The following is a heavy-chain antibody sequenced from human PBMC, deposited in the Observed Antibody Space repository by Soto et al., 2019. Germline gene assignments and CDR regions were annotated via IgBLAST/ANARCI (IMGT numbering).Heavy chain of an antibody. J-gene: IGHJ4*02. CDR1: GFTFSSYG. V-gene: IGHV3-33*01. Sequence: VQLVESGGGVVQPGRSLRLSCAASGFTFSSYGMHWVRQAPGKGLEWVAVIWYDGSNKYYADSVKGRFTISRDNSKNTLYLQMNSLRAEDTAVYYCARDRAPTVTTYYFDYWGQGTLVTVSS. CDR2: IWYDGSNK. D-gene: IGHD4-17*01. CDR3: ARDRAPTVTTYYFDY.